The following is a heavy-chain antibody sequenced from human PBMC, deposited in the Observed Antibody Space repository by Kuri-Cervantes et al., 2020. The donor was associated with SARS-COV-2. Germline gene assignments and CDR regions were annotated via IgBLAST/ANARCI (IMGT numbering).Heavy chain of an antibody. Sequence: GGSLRLSCAASGFTFSNYWMSWVRQAPGKGLEWVSVISGTGGSSTFYADSVQGRFIISRDNSENTLYLQINGLRVDDTDVYFCTRSSGYAPYLDAFDMWGQGTTVTVSS. D-gene: IGHD3-22*01. CDR1: GFTFSNYW. CDR2: ISGTGGSST. V-gene: IGHV3-23*01. CDR3: TRSSGYAPYLDAFDM. J-gene: IGHJ3*02.